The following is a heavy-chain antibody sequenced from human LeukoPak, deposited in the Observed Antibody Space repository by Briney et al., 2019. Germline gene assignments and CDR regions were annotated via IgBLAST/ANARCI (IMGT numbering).Heavy chain of an antibody. J-gene: IGHJ4*02. V-gene: IGHV3-23*01. CDR2: ITGSGDGT. CDR1: GLTFSSYW. D-gene: IGHD1-26*01. CDR3: AKDSGSYYFDY. Sequence: PGGSLRLSCAASGLTFSSYWMSWVRQAPGKGLEWVSAITGSGDGTYYADSVNGRFTISRDNSKNTLYLLMNSLRAEDTAVYYCAKDSGSYYFDYWGQGALVTVSS.